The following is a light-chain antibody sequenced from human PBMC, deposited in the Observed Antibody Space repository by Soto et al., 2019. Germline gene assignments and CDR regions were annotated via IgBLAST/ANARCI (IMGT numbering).Light chain of an antibody. CDR1: QGIGNY. J-gene: IGKJ3*01. Sequence: DIQMTQSPSSLSASVGDRVTITCRASQGIGNYLAWYQQKPGKAPKVLIYAASTLQSGVPSRFSGGGSGKENTLTISSLQPEDVATYYCQRHNSAPPVTFGPGTKVNI. V-gene: IGKV1-27*01. CDR2: AAS. CDR3: QRHNSAPPVT.